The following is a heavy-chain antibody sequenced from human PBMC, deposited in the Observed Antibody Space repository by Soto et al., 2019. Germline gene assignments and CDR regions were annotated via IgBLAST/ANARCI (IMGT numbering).Heavy chain of an antibody. D-gene: IGHD3-22*01. Sequence: SETLSLTCTVSGGSISSYYWSWIRQPPGKGLEWIGYIYYSGSTNYNPSLKSRVTISVDTSKNQFSLKLSSVTAADTAVYYCARSLRRGYYDSSGYYYDNWFDPWGQGTLVTVPS. CDR2: IYYSGST. CDR3: ARSLRRGYYDSSGYYYDNWFDP. V-gene: IGHV4-59*01. J-gene: IGHJ5*02. CDR1: GGSISSYY.